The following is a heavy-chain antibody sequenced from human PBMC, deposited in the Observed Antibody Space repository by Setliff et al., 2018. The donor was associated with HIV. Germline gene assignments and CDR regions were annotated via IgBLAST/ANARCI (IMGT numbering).Heavy chain of an antibody. V-gene: IGHV4-38-2*01. D-gene: IGHD3-22*01. CDR3: ASRWGSYYDTSGHPFDY. Sequence: LSLTCAVSGFSISSGFFWGWVRQPPGKGLEWIGTMYHSGSTYYNPSLQSRVTMFFDTSEDHFSLRLSSVTAADTAVYYCASRWGSYYDTSGHPFDYWGQGTLVTVSS. J-gene: IGHJ4*02. CDR2: MYHSGST. CDR1: GFSISSGFF.